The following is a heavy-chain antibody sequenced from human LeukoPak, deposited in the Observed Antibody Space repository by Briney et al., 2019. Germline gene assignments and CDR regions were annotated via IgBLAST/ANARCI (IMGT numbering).Heavy chain of an antibody. V-gene: IGHV3-23*01. Sequence: PGGSLRLSCAASGFTFSSYAMSWVRQAPGMGLEWVSSISGSGGNTYYADSVKGRFTISRDNSKDTLYLQMDSLRAEDTAVYYCAKDRITGTPYYFDYWGQGTLVTVSS. J-gene: IGHJ4*02. CDR2: ISGSGGNT. CDR3: AKDRITGTPYYFDY. CDR1: GFTFSSYA. D-gene: IGHD1-20*01.